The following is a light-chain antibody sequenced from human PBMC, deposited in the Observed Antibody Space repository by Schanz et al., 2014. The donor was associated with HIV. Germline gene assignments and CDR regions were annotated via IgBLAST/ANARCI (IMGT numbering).Light chain of an antibody. CDR3: SSYTTSGSLV. CDR2: DVN. V-gene: IGLV2-14*03. Sequence: QSALTQPPSASGSPGQSVTISCTGTSSDVGVYNYVSWYQQHPGKPPKLMIYDVNNRPSGASNRFSGSKSGNTASLTISGLQAEDEADYYCSSYTTSGSLVFGGGTKLTVL. J-gene: IGLJ3*02. CDR1: SSDVGVYNY.